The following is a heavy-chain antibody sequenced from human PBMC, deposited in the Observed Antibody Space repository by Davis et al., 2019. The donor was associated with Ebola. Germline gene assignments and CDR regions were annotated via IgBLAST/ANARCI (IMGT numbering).Heavy chain of an antibody. CDR2: ISNGGRT. D-gene: IGHD3-22*01. J-gene: IGHJ5*02. CDR3: ARVPVTYYYDSSGYYSRPNWFDP. V-gene: IGHV4-59*02. CDR1: GGSVGSDY. Sequence: SETLSLTCSVSGGSVGSDYWSWIRQSPGKGLEWIAFISNGGRTIYNPSLRGRVTISVDTSKNQFSLKLSSVTAADTAVYYCARVPVTYYYDSSGYYSRPNWFDPWGQGTLVTVSS.